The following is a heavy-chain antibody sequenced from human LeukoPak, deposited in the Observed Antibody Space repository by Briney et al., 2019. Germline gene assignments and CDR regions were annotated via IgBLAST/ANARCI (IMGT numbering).Heavy chain of an antibody. CDR2: IYTNGST. V-gene: IGHV4-4*09. J-gene: IGHJ4*02. D-gene: IGHD3-22*01. Sequence: SETLSLTCTVSGGSISSHYWSWIRQPPGKGLEWIGYIYTNGSTNYNPSLKSRVTISVDTSKNQFSLKLSSVTAADTAVYYCASSYYYGSSAYRFDYWGQGTLVTVSS. CDR3: ASSYYYGSSAYRFDY. CDR1: GGSISSHY.